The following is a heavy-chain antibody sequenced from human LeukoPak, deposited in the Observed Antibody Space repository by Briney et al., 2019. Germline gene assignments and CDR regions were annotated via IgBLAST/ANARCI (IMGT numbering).Heavy chain of an antibody. V-gene: IGHV1-8*01. Sequence: ASVKVSCKASGYTFTSYDINWVRQATGQGLEWMGWMNPNSGNTDYAQKFQGRVTMTRNTSISTAYMELSSLRSEDTDVYYCAREFFGCGGRPTDYWGQGTLVSVSP. CDR2: MNPNSGNT. CDR1: GYTFTSYD. J-gene: IGHJ4*02. CDR3: AREFFGCGGRPTDY. D-gene: IGHD2-15*01.